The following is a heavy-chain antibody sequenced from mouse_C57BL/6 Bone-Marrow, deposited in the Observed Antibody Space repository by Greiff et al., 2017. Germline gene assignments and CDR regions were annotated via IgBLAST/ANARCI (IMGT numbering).Heavy chain of an antibody. CDR2: IDPENGDT. Sequence: DQLQQSGAELVRPGASVKLSCTASGFNIKDDYMHWVKQRPEQGLEWIGWIDPENGDTEYASKFQGKATITADTSSNTAYLQLSSLTSEDTAVYYCTTDYGYAMDYWGQGTSVTVSS. J-gene: IGHJ4*01. CDR3: TTDYGYAMDY. V-gene: IGHV14-4*01. CDR1: GFNIKDDY. D-gene: IGHD1-1*01.